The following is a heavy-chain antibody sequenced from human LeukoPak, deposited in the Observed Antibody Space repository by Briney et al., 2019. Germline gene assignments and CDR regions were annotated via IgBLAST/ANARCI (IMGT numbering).Heavy chain of an antibody. V-gene: IGHV3-30*18. D-gene: IGHD3-9*01. CDR2: ISYDGSNK. CDR3: AKDQEDILTGYGFDY. J-gene: IGHJ4*02. CDR1: GFTFSSYG. Sequence: SGGSLRLSCAASGFTFSSYGMHWVRQAPGKGLEWVAVISYDGSNKYYADSVKGRFTISGDNSKNTLYLQMNSLRAEDTAVYYCAKDQEDILTGYGFDYWGQGTLVTVSS.